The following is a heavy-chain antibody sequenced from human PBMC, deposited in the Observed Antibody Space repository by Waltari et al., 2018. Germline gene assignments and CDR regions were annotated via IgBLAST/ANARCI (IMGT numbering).Heavy chain of an antibody. CDR2: IYYSGST. Sequence: QVQLQESGPGLVKPSETLSLTCTVSGGSISSYYWSWIRQPPGKGLEWIGYIYYSGSTNYNPSLKSRVTISVDTSKNQFSLKLSSVTAADTAVYYCARDRRGSFLDYWGQGTLVTVSS. CDR3: ARDRRGSFLDY. V-gene: IGHV4-59*01. D-gene: IGHD6-6*01. CDR1: GGSISSYY. J-gene: IGHJ4*02.